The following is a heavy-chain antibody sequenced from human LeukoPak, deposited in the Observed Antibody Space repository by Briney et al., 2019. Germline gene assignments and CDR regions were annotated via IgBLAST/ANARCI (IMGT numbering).Heavy chain of an antibody. V-gene: IGHV1-8*01. CDR1: GYTFTSYD. J-gene: IGHJ6*03. D-gene: IGHD4-17*01. CDR3: ARDRPSPVTIAYYYYYYMDV. Sequence: ASVKVSCKASGYTFTSYDINWVRQATGQGLEWMGWMNPNSGHTGYAQKFQGRVTMTRNTSISTAYMELSSLRSEDTAVYYCARDRPSPVTIAYYYYYYMDVWGKGTTVTVSS. CDR2: MNPNSGHT.